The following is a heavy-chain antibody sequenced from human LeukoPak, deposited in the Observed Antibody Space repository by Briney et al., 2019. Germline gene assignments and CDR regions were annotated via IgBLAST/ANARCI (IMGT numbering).Heavy chain of an antibody. V-gene: IGHV4-34*01. CDR2: INHRGSS. D-gene: IGHD2-15*01. CDR1: TESFSAYY. CDR3: ARGSSFDGYCSAGACDAGYYES. J-gene: IGHJ4*02. Sequence: PSETLSLTCAVFTESFSAYYWNWIRQAPGKPLEYIGEINHRGSSHYNPSLKTRVTLSVDTSKNQFSLKLTSVTAADTAVYFCARGSSFDGYCSAGACDAGYYESWGQGTPVTVSS.